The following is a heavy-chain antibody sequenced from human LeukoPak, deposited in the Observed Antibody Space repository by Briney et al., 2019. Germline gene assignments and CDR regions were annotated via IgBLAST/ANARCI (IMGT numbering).Heavy chain of an antibody. J-gene: IGHJ4*02. V-gene: IGHV4-4*02. CDR3: AREGGFYRPLDY. Sequence: EPSETLSLTCGVSGGSITTTNWWTWVRQPPGKGLEWIGEVHLEGRTNYNPSLESRLTISVDLSENHISLRLTSVTAADTAVYYCAREGGFYRPLDYSGQGTLVTVSS. CDR1: GGSITTTNW. D-gene: IGHD3-3*01. CDR2: VHLEGRT.